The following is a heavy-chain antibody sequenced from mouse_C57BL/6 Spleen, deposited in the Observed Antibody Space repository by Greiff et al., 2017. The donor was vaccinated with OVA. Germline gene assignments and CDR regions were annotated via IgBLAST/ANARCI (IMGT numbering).Heavy chain of an antibody. Sequence: EVQRVESGGGLVQPGGSLSLSCAASGFTFTDYYMSWVRQPPGKALEWLGFIRNKANGYTTEYSASVKGRFTISRDNSQSILYLQMNALRAEDSATYYCARYGTWWAFDYWGQGTTLTVSS. CDR3: ARYGTWWAFDY. CDR1: GFTFTDYY. J-gene: IGHJ2*01. D-gene: IGHD1-1*02. CDR2: IRNKANGYTT. V-gene: IGHV7-3*01.